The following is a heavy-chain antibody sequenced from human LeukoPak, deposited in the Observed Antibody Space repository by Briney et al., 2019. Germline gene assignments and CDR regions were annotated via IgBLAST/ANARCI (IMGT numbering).Heavy chain of an antibody. V-gene: IGHV4-39*01. CDR3: ARLREGRFDY. CDR2: IYYSGST. J-gene: IGHJ4*02. Sequence: SETLSLTCNVSGGSISSSSYYWGWIRQPPGKGLEWIGSIYYSGSTYYNPSLKSRVTISVDTSKNQFSLKLSSVTAADTAVYYCARLREGRFDYWGQGTLVTVSS. CDR1: GGSISSSSYY. D-gene: IGHD1-26*01.